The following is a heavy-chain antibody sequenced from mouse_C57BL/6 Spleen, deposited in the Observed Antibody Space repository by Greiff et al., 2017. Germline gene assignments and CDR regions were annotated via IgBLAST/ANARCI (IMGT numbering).Heavy chain of an antibody. CDR1: GYTFTSYW. Sequence: EVQLQQSGTVLARPGASVKMSCKTSGYTFTSYWMHWVKQRPGQGLEWIGAIYPGNSDTSYNQKFKGKAKLTAVTSASTAYMELSSLTNEDSAVYYCKTTTVVATNYFDYWGQGTTLTVSS. V-gene: IGHV1-5*01. CDR2: IYPGNSDT. J-gene: IGHJ2*01. D-gene: IGHD1-1*01. CDR3: KTTTVVATNYFDY.